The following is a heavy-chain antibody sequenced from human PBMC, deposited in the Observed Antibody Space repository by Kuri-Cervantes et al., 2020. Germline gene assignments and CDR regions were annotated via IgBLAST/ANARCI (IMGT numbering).Heavy chain of an antibody. CDR2: ISPNSGGT. CDR3: ARDARALAAADTDEFDF. D-gene: IGHD6-13*01. Sequence: ASVKVSCKASGYSFTDYYIHWVRQAPGQGLEWMGWISPNSGGTNYAQKFQGRVTMTRDTSISTAYMELTRLRSDDTAVYYCARDARALAAADTDEFDFWGQGTLVTVSS. J-gene: IGHJ4*02. CDR1: GYSFTDYY. V-gene: IGHV1-2*02.